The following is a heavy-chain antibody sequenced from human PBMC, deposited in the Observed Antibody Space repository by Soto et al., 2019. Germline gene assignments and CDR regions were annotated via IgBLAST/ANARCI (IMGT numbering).Heavy chain of an antibody. CDR2: ISSSSSYI. V-gene: IGHV3-21*01. D-gene: IGHD6-6*01. Sequence: VGSLRLSCAASGFTFSSYSMNWVRQAPGKGLEWVSSISSSSSYIYYADSVKGRFTISRDNAKNSLYLQMNSLRAEDTAVYYCASPYSSSSGAAYYYYGMDVWGQGTTVTVSS. CDR1: GFTFSSYS. CDR3: ASPYSSSSGAAYYYYGMDV. J-gene: IGHJ6*02.